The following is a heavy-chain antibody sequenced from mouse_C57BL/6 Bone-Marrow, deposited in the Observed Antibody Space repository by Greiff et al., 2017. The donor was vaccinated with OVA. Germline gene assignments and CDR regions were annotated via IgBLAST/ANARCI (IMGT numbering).Heavy chain of an antibody. CDR2: IYPGSGST. V-gene: IGHV1-55*01. D-gene: IGHD1-1*01. CDR1: GYTFTSYW. CDR3: ARRDYGSSSGWYFDV. J-gene: IGHJ1*03. Sequence: QVQLQQPGAELVKPGASVKMSCKASGYTFTSYWITWVKQRPGQGLEWIGDIYPGSGSTNYNEKFKSKATLTADKSSSTAYMQFSSLTSEDSAIYYCARRDYGSSSGWYFDVWGTGTTVTVSS.